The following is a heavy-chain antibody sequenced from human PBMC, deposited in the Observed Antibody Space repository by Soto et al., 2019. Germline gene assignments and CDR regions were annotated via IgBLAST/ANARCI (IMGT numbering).Heavy chain of an antibody. V-gene: IGHV1-46*01. CDR1: GYTFTSYY. J-gene: IGHJ4*02. CDR3: ARERPEGYSGYDPSYYFDY. CDR2: INPSGGST. Sequence: QVQLVQSGAEVKKPGASVKVSCKASGYTFTSYYMHWVRQAPGQGLEWMGIINPSGGSTSYAQKFQGRVTMTRDTSTSTVYMELSSLRSEDTAVYYCARERPEGYSGYDPSYYFDYWGQGTLVTVSS. D-gene: IGHD5-12*01.